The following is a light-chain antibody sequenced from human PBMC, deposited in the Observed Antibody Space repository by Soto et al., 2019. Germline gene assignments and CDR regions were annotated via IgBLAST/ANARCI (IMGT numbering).Light chain of an antibody. CDR3: QSYDSALRGYV. V-gene: IGLV1-40*01. CDR2: TNN. CDR1: SSNIGAGYD. Sequence: QSALTQPPSVSGAPGQRVTISCTGSSSNIGAGYDVHWYQQLPGIAPKLLIYTNNNRPSGVPDRFSGSKSGTSASLAITGLQAEDEADYYCQSYDSALRGYVFGTGTKVTVL. J-gene: IGLJ1*01.